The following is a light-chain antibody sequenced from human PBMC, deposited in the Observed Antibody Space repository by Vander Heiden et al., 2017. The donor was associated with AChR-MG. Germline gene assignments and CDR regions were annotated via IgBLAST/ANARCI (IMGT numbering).Light chain of an antibody. CDR1: SSNVGRDN. V-gene: IGLV1-47*01. CDR3: AAWDNILSSYV. Sequence: QPVLTQPPSASETPGQRVTISCSGSSSNVGRDNVYWYQQVPGTAPKLLIYNDYQRPSGVPDRFSGSKSGTSASLAISGLRSEDEADYYCAAWDNILSSYVFGTGTKVTVL. CDR2: NDY. J-gene: IGLJ1*01.